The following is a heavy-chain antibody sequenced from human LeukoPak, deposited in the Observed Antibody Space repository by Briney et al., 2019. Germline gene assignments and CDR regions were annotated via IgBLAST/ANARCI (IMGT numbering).Heavy chain of an antibody. V-gene: IGHV3-33*01. D-gene: IGHD1-26*01. CDR2: IWYDGSHK. J-gene: IGHJ4*02. Sequence: GGSLRLSCAASAFTFSTYGMHWVRQAPGRGLEWVAVIWYDGSHKYYADSVKGRFTISRDNSKNTLYLQMNSLRAEDTAVYYCARDTKWEPKYYFDYRGQGTLVTVSS. CDR3: ARDTKWEPKYYFDY. CDR1: AFTFSTYG.